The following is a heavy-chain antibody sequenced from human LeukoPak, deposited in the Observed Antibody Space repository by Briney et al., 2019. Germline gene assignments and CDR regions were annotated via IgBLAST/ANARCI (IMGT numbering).Heavy chain of an antibody. CDR2: IYYSGST. V-gene: IGHV4-39*07. D-gene: IGHD3-22*01. CDR1: GGSISSSSYY. J-gene: IGHJ4*02. Sequence: SETLSLTCTVSGGSISSSSYYWGWIRQPPGKGLEWIGSIYYSGSTYYNPSLKSRVTISVDTSKNQFSLKLSSVTAADTAVYYCARVQAYYYDSSGYLDYWGQGTLVTVSS. CDR3: ARVQAYYYDSSGYLDY.